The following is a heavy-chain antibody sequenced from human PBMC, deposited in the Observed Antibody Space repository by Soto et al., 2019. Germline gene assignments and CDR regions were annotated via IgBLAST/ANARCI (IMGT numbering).Heavy chain of an antibody. D-gene: IGHD3-10*01. CDR1: GFTFSSYG. CDR2: IWYDGSNK. V-gene: IGHV3-33*01. CDR3: ARDLLMVRGVIPRGGMDV. J-gene: IGHJ6*02. Sequence: QVQLVESGGGVVQPGRSLRLSCAASGFTFSSYGMHWVRQAPGKGLEWVAVIWYDGSNKYYADSMKGRFTISRDNSKNTLYLQMNSLRAEDTAVYYCARDLLMVRGVIPRGGMDVWGQGTTVTVSS.